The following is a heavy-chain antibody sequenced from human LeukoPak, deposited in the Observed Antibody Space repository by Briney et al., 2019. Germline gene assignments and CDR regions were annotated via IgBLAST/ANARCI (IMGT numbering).Heavy chain of an antibody. Sequence: PGGSLRLSCAASGFTFSSYWMHWVRQAPGKGLVWVSRIKSDGSSTTYADSVKGRFTISRDNAENALYLQMNSLRVEDTAVYYCARISDGGLDYWGQGTLVTVSS. D-gene: IGHD3-10*01. V-gene: IGHV3-74*01. CDR3: ARISDGGLDY. CDR1: GFTFSSYW. J-gene: IGHJ4*02. CDR2: IKSDGSST.